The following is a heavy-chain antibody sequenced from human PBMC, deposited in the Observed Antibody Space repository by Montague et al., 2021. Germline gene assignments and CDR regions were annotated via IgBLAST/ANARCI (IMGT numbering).Heavy chain of an antibody. D-gene: IGHD3-3*01. V-gene: IGHV3-9*01. Sequence: SLRLSCAASGFIFNNYVMNWVRQAPGKGLEWVSGINGNSINIDYADSVKSRFTISRDNAKNSLYLQMNSPRAEDTAFYYCVKDTRDYYPDFWGQGILVTVSS. CDR3: VKDTRDYYPDF. CDR2: INGNSINI. CDR1: GFIFNNYV. J-gene: IGHJ4*02.